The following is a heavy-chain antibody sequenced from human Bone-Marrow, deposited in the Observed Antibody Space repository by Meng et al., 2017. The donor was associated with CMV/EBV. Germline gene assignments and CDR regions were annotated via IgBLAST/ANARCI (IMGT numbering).Heavy chain of an antibody. CDR3: ASDFGGNFDGVFDY. CDR2: ISSDSSLK. V-gene: IGHV3-48*04. D-gene: IGHD4-23*01. J-gene: IGHJ4*02. CDR1: GFGFSTYH. Sequence: GGSLRLSCVAPGFGFSTYHMNWVRQAPGKGLQWLSYISSDSSLKYYADYVKGRFTISRDNAKNSLYLQMNCLRAEDTAVYYCASDFGGNFDGVFDYWGRGTLVTVSS.